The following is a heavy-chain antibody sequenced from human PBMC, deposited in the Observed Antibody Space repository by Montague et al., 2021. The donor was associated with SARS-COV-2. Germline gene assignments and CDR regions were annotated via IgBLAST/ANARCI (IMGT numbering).Heavy chain of an antibody. CDR2: IYNGGTT. V-gene: IGHV4-39*01. CDR1: GDSIRNSDYS. CDR3: ATRTGYPQNDFGF. D-gene: IGHD2-15*01. J-gene: IGHJ4*02. Sequence: SETLSLTCTVSGDSIRNSDYSWGWVRQPPGKGLEWIGNIYNGGTTFYNPSPKSRVTIFVDTSKNQFSLKLSSVTAADTAVYYCATRTGYPQNDFGFWGQGTLGTVSS.